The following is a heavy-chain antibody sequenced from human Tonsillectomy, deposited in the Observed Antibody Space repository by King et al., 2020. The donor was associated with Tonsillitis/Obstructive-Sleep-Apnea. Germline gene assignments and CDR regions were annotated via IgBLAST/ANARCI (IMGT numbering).Heavy chain of an antibody. Sequence: QLVQSGAEVKKPGESLKISCKGSGYRFTSYWIGWVRQMPGKGLEWMGIIYPGDSDTRYSPSFQGHVTISADKSINTAFLQWSSLKASDTAICYCARHASGSYYLPLDLWGRGTLVTVSS. V-gene: IGHV5-51*01. J-gene: IGHJ2*01. CDR2: IYPGDSDT. D-gene: IGHD3-10*01. CDR3: ARHASGSYYLPLDL. CDR1: GYRFTSYW.